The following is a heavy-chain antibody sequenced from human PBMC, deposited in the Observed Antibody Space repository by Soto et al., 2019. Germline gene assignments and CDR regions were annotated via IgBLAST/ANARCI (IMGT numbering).Heavy chain of an antibody. CDR3: ARDRLRGYDSSGFYS. V-gene: IGHV1-69*13. CDR2: IIPIFGTA. CDR1: GGTFSSYA. J-gene: IGHJ4*02. Sequence: GASVKVSCKASGGTFSSYAISWVRQAPGQGLEWMGGIIPIFGTANYAQKFEGRVTITADASTNTVFMELRSLRSDDTAIYYCARDRLRGYDSSGFYSWGQGTMVTVSS. D-gene: IGHD3-22*01.